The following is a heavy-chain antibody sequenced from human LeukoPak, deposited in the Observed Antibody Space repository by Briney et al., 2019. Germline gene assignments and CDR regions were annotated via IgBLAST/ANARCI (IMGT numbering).Heavy chain of an antibody. Sequence: KTSETLSLTCAVSGGSFSGYYWGWIRQPPGKGLEWIGSIYYSGSTYYNPSLKSRVTISVDTSKNQFSLKLSSVTAADTAVYYCARLFAVTTKRDYWGQGTLVTVSS. CDR2: IYYSGST. V-gene: IGHV4-39*01. CDR3: ARLFAVTTKRDY. CDR1: GGSFSGYY. J-gene: IGHJ4*02. D-gene: IGHD4-17*01.